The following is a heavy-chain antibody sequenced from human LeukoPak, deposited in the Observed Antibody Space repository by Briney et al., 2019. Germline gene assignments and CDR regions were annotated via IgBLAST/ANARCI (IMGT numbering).Heavy chain of an antibody. CDR1: GGSFSDYY. Sequence: SETLSLTCAVYGGSFSDYYLSWIRQPPGKGLEWIGAINHSGSTNYNPSLKSRVTISVDTSKNQFSLKLSSVTAADTAVYYCASVPDIVVVPASYNWFDPWGQGTLVTVSS. J-gene: IGHJ5*02. D-gene: IGHD2-2*01. V-gene: IGHV4-34*01. CDR3: ASVPDIVVVPASYNWFDP. CDR2: INHSGST.